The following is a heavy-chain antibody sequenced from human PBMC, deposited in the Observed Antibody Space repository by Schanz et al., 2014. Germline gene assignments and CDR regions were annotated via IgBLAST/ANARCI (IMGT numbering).Heavy chain of an antibody. D-gene: IGHD3-10*01. CDR2: ISTYNGHT. CDR1: GYMFDTYG. V-gene: IGHV1-18*04. J-gene: IGHJ4*02. Sequence: QVRLVQSGAEAREPGASVQVSCKATGYMFDTYGFAWVQQAPGQGLEWMGWISTYNGHTRYGQKFQDRLSLTTDTDTATAHVELRSLRTDDTAVYYCARAPTRMNMFRGVTYFFDYWGQGTLVTVSS. CDR3: ARAPTRMNMFRGVTYFFDY.